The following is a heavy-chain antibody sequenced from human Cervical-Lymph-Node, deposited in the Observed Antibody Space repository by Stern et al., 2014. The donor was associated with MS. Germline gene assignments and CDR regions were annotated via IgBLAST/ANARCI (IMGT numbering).Heavy chain of an antibody. V-gene: IGHV3-30*18. CDR1: GFTFSSYV. D-gene: IGHD2-21*01. CDR3: AKEGAVLVKSYGLDV. Sequence: VQLVESGGGVVQPGKSLRLSCAAAGFTFSSYVMYWVRQAPGKGLEWVAVISFDGTNEYDADPVKGRFTISRDNSKNTLFLQMNSLRAEDTAVYYCAKEGAVLVKSYGLDVWGQGTTVTVS. CDR2: ISFDGTNE. J-gene: IGHJ6*02.